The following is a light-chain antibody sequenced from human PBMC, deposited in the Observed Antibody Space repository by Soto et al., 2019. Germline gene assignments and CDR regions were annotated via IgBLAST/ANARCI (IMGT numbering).Light chain of an antibody. CDR2: EGS. J-gene: IGLJ3*02. Sequence: QSVLTQPASVSGSPGQSITISCTGTSSDVGSYNLVSWYQQHPGKAPKLMIYEGSKRPSGVSNRFSGSKSGNTASLTISGLQAEDEADYYCCSYAGSRTWVFGGGTKLTVL. V-gene: IGLV2-23*01. CDR3: CSYAGSRTWV. CDR1: SSDVGSYNL.